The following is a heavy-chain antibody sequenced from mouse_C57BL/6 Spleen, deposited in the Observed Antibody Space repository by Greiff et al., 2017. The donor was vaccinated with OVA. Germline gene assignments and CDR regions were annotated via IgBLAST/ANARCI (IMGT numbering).Heavy chain of an antibody. Sequence: VQLQQSGAELVRPGASVTLSCKASGYTFTDYEMHWVKQTPVHGLEWIGAIDPATGGTAYNQKFKGKAILTADKSSSTAYMKLRSLTSEDSAVYYCTRFYDYDETYWGQGTLVTVAA. D-gene: IGHD2-4*01. CDR3: TRFYDYDETY. V-gene: IGHV1-15*01. CDR1: GYTFTDYE. J-gene: IGHJ3*01. CDR2: IDPATGGT.